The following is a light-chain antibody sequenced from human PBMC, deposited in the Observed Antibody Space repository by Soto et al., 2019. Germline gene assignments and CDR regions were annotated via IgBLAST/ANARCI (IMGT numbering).Light chain of an antibody. CDR3: QQSFSYPYT. Sequence: DIQMTQSPTSLSASVGDRVTITCRASQNINSNLNWYQQKPGKAPKFLIYAVSSLQSGVPSRFSGSGSGTDFTLTINSLQPEDFASYHCQQSFSYPYTFGQGTKLEIK. CDR2: AVS. V-gene: IGKV1-39*01. CDR1: QNINSN. J-gene: IGKJ2*01.